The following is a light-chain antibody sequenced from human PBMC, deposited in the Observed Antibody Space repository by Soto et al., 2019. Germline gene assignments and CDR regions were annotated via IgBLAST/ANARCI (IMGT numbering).Light chain of an antibody. J-gene: IGLJ2*01. CDR1: SGHSTYA. Sequence: QPVLTQSPSASASLGASVKLTCTLSSGHSTYAIAWHQQQPEKGPRYLMKLNSDGSHHKGDGIPDRFSGSSSGAERYLTISSLLSEDEADYYCQTWGTGIHVVFGGGTKLTVL. CDR2: LNSDGSH. CDR3: QTWGTGIHVV. V-gene: IGLV4-69*01.